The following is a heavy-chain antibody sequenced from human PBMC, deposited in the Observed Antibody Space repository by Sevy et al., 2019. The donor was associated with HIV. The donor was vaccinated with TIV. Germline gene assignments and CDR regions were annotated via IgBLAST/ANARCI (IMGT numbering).Heavy chain of an antibody. J-gene: IGHJ4*02. CDR1: GFTFSSYA. CDR3: AREGCSKPHDY. CDR2: FSFGCGKI. V-gene: IGHV3-23*01. Sequence: GSLRLSCAASGFTFSSYAMSWVRQAPGKGLEWVSIFSFGCGKINYADSVKGRFTISRDNSKNTLYLQMHSLRAEDTAVYYCAREGCSKPHDYWGQGTLVTVSS. D-gene: IGHD3-10*02.